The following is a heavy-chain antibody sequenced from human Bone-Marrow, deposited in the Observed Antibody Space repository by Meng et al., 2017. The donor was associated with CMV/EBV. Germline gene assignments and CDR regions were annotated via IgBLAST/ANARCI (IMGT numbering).Heavy chain of an antibody. CDR3: AKEKDPLVVIHPYYFDY. D-gene: IGHD3-22*01. CDR1: GFTFSSYA. CDR2: ISYDGSNK. Sequence: GGSLRLSCAASGFTFSSYAMHWVRQAPGKGLEWVAVISYDGSNKYHADSVKGRFTISRDNSKNTLYLQMSSLRAEDTAVYYCAKEKDPLVVIHPYYFDYWGQGTLVTVSS. V-gene: IGHV3-30*04. J-gene: IGHJ4*02.